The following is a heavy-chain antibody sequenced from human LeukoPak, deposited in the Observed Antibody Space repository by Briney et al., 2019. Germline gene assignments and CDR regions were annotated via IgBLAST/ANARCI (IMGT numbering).Heavy chain of an antibody. CDR1: GFTFSSYG. CDR3: AKGTTTGYSSGWYYFDY. D-gene: IGHD6-19*01. CDR2: IRYDGSNK. J-gene: IGHJ4*02. V-gene: IGHV3-30*02. Sequence: PGGSLRLSCAASGFTFSSYGMHWVRQAPGKGLEWVASIRYDGSNKYYADSVKGRFTISRDNSKNTLYLQMNSLRAEDTAVYYCAKGTTTGYSSGWYYFDYWGQGTLVTVSS.